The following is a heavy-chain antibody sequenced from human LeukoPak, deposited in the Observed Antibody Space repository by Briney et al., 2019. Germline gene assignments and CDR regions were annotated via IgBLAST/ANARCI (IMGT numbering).Heavy chain of an antibody. V-gene: IGHV4-59*08. CDR2: IYYSGST. CDR3: ARHHWSYVLDAFDI. CDR1: GGSISSYY. J-gene: IGHJ3*02. D-gene: IGHD1-7*01. Sequence: KPSETLSLTCTVSGGSISSYYWSWIRQPPGKGLEWIGYIYYSGSTNYNPSFKSRVTISVDTSKNQSSLKLSSVTAADTAVYYCARHHWSYVLDAFDIWGQGTMVTVSS.